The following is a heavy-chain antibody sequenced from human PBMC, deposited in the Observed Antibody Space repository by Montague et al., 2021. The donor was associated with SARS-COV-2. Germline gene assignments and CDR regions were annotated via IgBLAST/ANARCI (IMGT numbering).Heavy chain of an antibody. CDR2: IFQSGTT. D-gene: IGHD3-3*01. CDR3: AREHWENYYDFWSGTNLASDYPCYGMDV. V-gene: IGHV4-38-2*02. CDR1: GYSISDGYY. J-gene: IGHJ6*02. Sequence: SETLSLTCTVSGYSISDGYYWVWIRQPPGKGLEWIGNIFQSGTTYYNPSLERRSTMTVDTSKNQLSLKLSSVTAADTAMYYCAREHWENYYDFWSGTNLASDYPCYGMDVWGQGTTVTVSS.